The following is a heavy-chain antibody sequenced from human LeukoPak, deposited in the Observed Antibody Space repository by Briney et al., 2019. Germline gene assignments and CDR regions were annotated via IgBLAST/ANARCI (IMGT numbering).Heavy chain of an antibody. D-gene: IGHD3-22*01. CDR3: AREYYYETSGYHNWVHAFEI. CDR1: GGSISSYY. J-gene: IGHJ3*02. V-gene: IGHV4-59*01. Sequence: SETLSLTCTVSGGSISSYYWSWIRQPPGKGLEWIGYIYYSGSTNYNPSLKSRVTISVDTSKNQFSLKLSSVTAADTAVYYCAREYYYETSGYHNWVHAFEIWGQGTMVTVSS. CDR2: IYYSGST.